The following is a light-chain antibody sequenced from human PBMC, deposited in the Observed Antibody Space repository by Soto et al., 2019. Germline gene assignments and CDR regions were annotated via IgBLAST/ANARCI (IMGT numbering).Light chain of an antibody. J-gene: IGLJ2*01. V-gene: IGLV2-14*03. Sequence: QSALTQPASVSGSPGQSITISCSGTSSDVGLADYVSWYQQHPGKAPKLMIYDVRRRASGVSDRFSGSKSGNTASLTVSGLQADAEADYYCNSYTSSSTLVLFGGGTKLTVL. CDR1: SSDVGLADY. CDR2: DVR. CDR3: NSYTSSSTLVL.